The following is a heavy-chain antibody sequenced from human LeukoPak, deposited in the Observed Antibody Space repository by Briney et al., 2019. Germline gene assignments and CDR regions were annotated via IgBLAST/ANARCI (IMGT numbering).Heavy chain of an antibody. J-gene: IGHJ4*02. V-gene: IGHV1-18*01. CDR1: GYTFTSYG. CDR2: ISAYNGNT. CDR3: ARDRSSSGWSEVDY. D-gene: IGHD6-19*01. Sequence: ASVKVSFKASGYTFTSYGISWVRQAPGQGLEWMGWISAYNGNTNYAQKLQGRVTMTTDTSTSTAYMELRSLRSDDTAVYYCARDRSSSGWSEVDYWGQGTLVTVSS.